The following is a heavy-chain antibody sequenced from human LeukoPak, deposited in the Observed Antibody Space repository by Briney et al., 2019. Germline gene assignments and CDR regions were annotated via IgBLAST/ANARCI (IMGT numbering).Heavy chain of an antibody. CDR1: GYSFTSNY. Sequence: SVKVSCKASGYSFTSNYIHWVRQAPGQGLEWMGGIIPIFGTANYAQKFQGRVTIIADESTSTAYMELSSLRSEDTAVYYRARGVVGATTGAYSFDYWGRGTLVTVSS. CDR3: ARGVVGATTGAYSFDY. CDR2: IIPIFGTA. D-gene: IGHD1-26*01. V-gene: IGHV1-69*13. J-gene: IGHJ4*02.